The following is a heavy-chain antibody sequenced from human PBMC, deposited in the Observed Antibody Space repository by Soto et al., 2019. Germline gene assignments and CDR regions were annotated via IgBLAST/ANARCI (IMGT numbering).Heavy chain of an antibody. CDR2: IIHSGNT. CDR1: DYSIGSGYY. V-gene: IGHV4-38-2*02. J-gene: IGHJ3*02. CDR3: ARDRNSGNRPDAFDI. D-gene: IGHD1-26*01. Sequence: PSETLSLTCTVSDYSIGSGYYWGWIRQPPGKGLEWIGSIIHSGNTNYNPSLKSRVTMSVDTSKNQFSLKLSSVIAADTAVYYCARDRNSGNRPDAFDIWGQGTMVTVSS.